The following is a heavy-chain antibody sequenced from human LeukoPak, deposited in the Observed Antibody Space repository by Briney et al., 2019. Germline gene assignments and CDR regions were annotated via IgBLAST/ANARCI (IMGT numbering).Heavy chain of an antibody. V-gene: IGHV3-48*04. CDR3: AKDLGDDYEPFDP. Sequence: PGGSLRLSCAASGFTFSSYSMNWVRQAPGKGLEWVSYISPKSETKYYADSVKGRFTISRDNAENSLYLQMNSLRAEDTAVYYCAKDLGDDYEPFDPWGQGTLVTVSS. CDR1: GFTFSSYS. CDR2: ISPKSETK. D-gene: IGHD5-24*01. J-gene: IGHJ5*02.